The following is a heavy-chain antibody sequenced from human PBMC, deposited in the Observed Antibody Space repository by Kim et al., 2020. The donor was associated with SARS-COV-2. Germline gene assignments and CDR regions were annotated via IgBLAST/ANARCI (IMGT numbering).Heavy chain of an antibody. CDR1: GVSITTGQYY. CDR3: ATLRQVKFDP. CDR2: ISYSGIS. D-gene: IGHD3-9*01. J-gene: IGHJ5*02. Sequence: SETLSLTCTVSGVSITTGQYYWSWIRHLPGKGLECIGYISYSGISYYTPYNPSLQSRITISADTSKNQFTLRLSSVTAADTAVYYCATLRQVKFDPWGQGTLVTVSS. V-gene: IGHV4-31*03.